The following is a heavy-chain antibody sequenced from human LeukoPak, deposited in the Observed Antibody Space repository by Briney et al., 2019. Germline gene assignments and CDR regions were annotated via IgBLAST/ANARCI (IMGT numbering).Heavy chain of an antibody. CDR2: ISGSGGGT. V-gene: IGHV3-23*01. Sequence: GGSLRLSCATSGFTFSSYAVSWVRQAPGKGLEWVSAISGSGGGTYYADSVKGRFTISRDNSKNTLYLQMNSLSTEDTAVYYCAKTTTGYSSGRYPGWPVDYWGQGTLVTVSS. CDR1: GFTFSSYA. CDR3: AKTTTGYSSGRYPGWPVDY. D-gene: IGHD6-19*01. J-gene: IGHJ4*02.